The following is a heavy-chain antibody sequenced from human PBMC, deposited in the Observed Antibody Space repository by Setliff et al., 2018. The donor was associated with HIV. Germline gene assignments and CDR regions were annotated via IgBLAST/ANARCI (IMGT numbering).Heavy chain of an antibody. J-gene: IGHJ4*02. CDR2: IYHSRGT. D-gene: IGHD3-3*01. V-gene: IGHV4-38-2*01. Sequence: SETLSLTCAVSGYSISSGYYWGWIRQPPGGGLEWIGNIYHSRGTHYNPSLRSRVTISVDTSKNHFSRKLSPVNAADTAVFYCARVPFTTGFDYWGQGILVTVSS. CDR3: ARVPFTTGFDY. CDR1: GYSISSGYY.